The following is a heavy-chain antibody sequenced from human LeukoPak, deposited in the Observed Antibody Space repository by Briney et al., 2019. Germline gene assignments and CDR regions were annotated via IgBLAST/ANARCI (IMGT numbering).Heavy chain of an antibody. Sequence: SETLSLTCTVSGGSISSYCWSWIRHPPGKGLEWIGYIYYSGSTNYNPSLKSRVTISVDTSKNQFSLKLSSVTAADTAVYYCARHSSSGWFPFDYWGQGTLVTVSS. J-gene: IGHJ4*02. V-gene: IGHV4-59*08. D-gene: IGHD6-19*01. CDR3: ARHSSSGWFPFDY. CDR1: GGSISSYC. CDR2: IYYSGST.